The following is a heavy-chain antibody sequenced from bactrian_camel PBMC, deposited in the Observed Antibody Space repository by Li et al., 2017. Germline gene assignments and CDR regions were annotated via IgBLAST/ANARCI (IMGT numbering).Heavy chain of an antibody. CDR3: TAGYGAICYLDDLPREGY. CDR1: GHASDSIW. J-gene: IGHJ4*01. CDR2: LDSDGRT. Sequence: HVQLVESGGGSVQAGGSVRLSCVYSGHASDSIWLAWFRQAPGKEREGIAALDSDGRTRYKESVKGLFTISKDNAKNTLYLQMNSLKPDDTAEYYCTAGYGAICYLDDLPREGYWGQGTQVTVS. V-gene: IGHV3S55*01. D-gene: IGHD3*01.